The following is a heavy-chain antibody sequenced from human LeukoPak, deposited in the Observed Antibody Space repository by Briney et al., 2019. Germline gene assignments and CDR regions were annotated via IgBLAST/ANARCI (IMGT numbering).Heavy chain of an antibody. Sequence: GSLRLSCAASGFTFSSNAMHWVRQAPGKGLEWVAVITYDGSNKYYADSVKGRFTISRDNSKNTLYLQMNSLRAEDTAVYYCARGLLGAPASDFDYWGQGTLVTVSS. CDR1: GFTFSSNA. V-gene: IGHV3-30-3*01. CDR2: ITYDGSNK. CDR3: ARGLLGAPASDFDY. D-gene: IGHD1-26*01. J-gene: IGHJ4*02.